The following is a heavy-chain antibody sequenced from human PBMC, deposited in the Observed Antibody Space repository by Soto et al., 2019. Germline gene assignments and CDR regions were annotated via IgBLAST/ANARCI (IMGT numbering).Heavy chain of an antibody. CDR1: GFTFSSYS. J-gene: IGHJ4*02. V-gene: IGHV3-21*01. CDR3: AKGANSTPRGFDY. Sequence: PGGSLRLSCAASGFTFSSYSMNWVRQAPGKGLEWVSSISSSSSYIYYADSVKGRFTISRDNAKNSLYLQMNSLRAEDTAVYYCAKGANSTPRGFDYWGQGTMV. CDR2: ISSSSSYI. D-gene: IGHD6-13*01.